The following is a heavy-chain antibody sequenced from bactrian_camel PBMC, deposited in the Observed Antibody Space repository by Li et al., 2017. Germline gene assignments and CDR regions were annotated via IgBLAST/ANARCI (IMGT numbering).Heavy chain of an antibody. CDR2: IYLGGDGIT. D-gene: IGHD3*01. CDR3: AAYGSCAF. V-gene: IGHV3S1*01. Sequence: HVQLVESGGGSVQTGESLRLSCGVSPPTYKRESDSEYNRGCMGWFRQVPGKEREGVAAIYLGGDGITYYGDSVKGRFTIAKGHAENMISLQMNSLKTEDTAHYYCAAYGSCAFWGQGTQVTVS. CDR1: PPTYKRESDSEYNRGC. J-gene: IGHJ4*01.